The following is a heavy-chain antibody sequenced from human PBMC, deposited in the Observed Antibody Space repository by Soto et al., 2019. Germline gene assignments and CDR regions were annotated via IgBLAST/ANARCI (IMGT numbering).Heavy chain of an antibody. Sequence: QVQLVQSGAEVKKPGSSVKVSCKASGGTFSSYAISWVRQAPGQGLEWMGGIIPIFGTADYAQKFQGRVTITADESTSPGYVELRSLTSEDTAVYYCAKNPENYYYGMDVWGQGTTVTVSS. V-gene: IGHV1-69*12. CDR1: GGTFSSYA. CDR2: IIPIFGTA. J-gene: IGHJ6*02. CDR3: AKNPENYYYGMDV.